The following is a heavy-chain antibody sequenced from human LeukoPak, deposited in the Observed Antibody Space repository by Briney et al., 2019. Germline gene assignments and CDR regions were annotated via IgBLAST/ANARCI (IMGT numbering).Heavy chain of an antibody. D-gene: IGHD2-15*01. CDR2: IKQDGSEK. J-gene: IGHJ4*02. V-gene: IGHV3-7*01. CDR1: GFTFSGSA. CDR3: ARVGGWDY. Sequence: GGSLKLSCAASGFTFSGSAMHWVRQAPGKGLEWVANIKQDGSEKYYVDSVKGRFTISRDNAKNSLYLQMNSLRAEDTAVYYCARVGGWDYWGQGTLVTVSS.